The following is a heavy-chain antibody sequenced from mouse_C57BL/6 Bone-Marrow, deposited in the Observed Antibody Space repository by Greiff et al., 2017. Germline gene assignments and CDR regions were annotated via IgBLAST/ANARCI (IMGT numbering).Heavy chain of an antibody. J-gene: IGHJ3*01. CDR2: IDPSDSET. Sequence: QVQLQQPGAELVRPGSSVKLSCKASGYTFTSYWMHWVKQRPIQGLEWIGNIDPSDSETHYNQKFKDKATLTVDKSPSTAYMQLSSLTSEDSAVYYCARSNYYGTPFAYWGQGTLVTVSA. D-gene: IGHD1-1*01. V-gene: IGHV1-52*01. CDR3: ARSNYYGTPFAY. CDR1: GYTFTSYW.